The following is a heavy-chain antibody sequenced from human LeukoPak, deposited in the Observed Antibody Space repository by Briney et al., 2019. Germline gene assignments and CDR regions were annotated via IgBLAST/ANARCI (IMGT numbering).Heavy chain of an antibody. Sequence: GGSLRLSCAPSGFTFSTYGMHWVRQAPGKGLEWVSSISSSSSYIYYADSVKGRFTISRDNAKNSLYLQMTSLRAEDTAVYYCARTGITVAPPFDYWGQGTLVTVSS. V-gene: IGHV3-21*01. CDR1: GFTFSTYG. D-gene: IGHD4-23*01. J-gene: IGHJ4*02. CDR2: ISSSSSYI. CDR3: ARTGITVAPPFDY.